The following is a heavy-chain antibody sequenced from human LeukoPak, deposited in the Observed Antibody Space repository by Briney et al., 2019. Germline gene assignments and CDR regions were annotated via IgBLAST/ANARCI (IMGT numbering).Heavy chain of an antibody. Sequence: KSSETLSLTCTVSGGSISSYYWSWIRQPPGKGLEWIGYIYYSGSTNYNPSLKSRVTISVVTSKNQFSLKLSSVTAADTAVYYCARDRSSRGMDVWGKGTTVTVSS. J-gene: IGHJ6*04. CDR3: ARDRSSRGMDV. CDR1: GGSISSYY. V-gene: IGHV4-59*01. CDR2: IYYSGST. D-gene: IGHD6-13*01.